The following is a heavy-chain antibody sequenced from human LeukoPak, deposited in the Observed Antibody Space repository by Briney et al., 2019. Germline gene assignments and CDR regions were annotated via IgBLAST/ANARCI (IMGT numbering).Heavy chain of an antibody. Sequence: PGGSLRLSCSASGFIFSSYAMNWVRQAPGKGLEYVSAISGSGGATYYADSVKGRFTISRDNSKNTLYLQMSSLRPEDTAVYYCVSLPRTTVTTSGDYWGQGTLVTVSS. CDR3: VSLPRTTVTTSGDY. CDR2: ISGSGGAT. J-gene: IGHJ4*02. CDR1: GFIFSSYA. V-gene: IGHV3-64D*06. D-gene: IGHD4-17*01.